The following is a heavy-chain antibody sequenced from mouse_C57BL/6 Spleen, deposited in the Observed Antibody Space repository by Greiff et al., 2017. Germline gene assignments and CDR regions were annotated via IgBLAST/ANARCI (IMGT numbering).Heavy chain of an antibody. J-gene: IGHJ3*01. CDR2: IRMKSDNYGT. CDR1: GFTFSNYW. CDR3: TGGAWFAY. V-gene: IGHV6-3*01. Sequence: EVQVEESGGGFVQPGGSMKLSCVASGFTFSNYWMNWVRQSPEKGLEWVAQIRMKSDNYGTPYAESVKGRFTISRDDSKSSVYLQMNNLRAEDTGIYSCTGGAWFAYWGQGTLVTVSA.